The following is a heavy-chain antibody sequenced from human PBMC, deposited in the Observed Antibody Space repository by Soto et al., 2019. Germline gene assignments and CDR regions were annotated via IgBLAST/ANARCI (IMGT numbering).Heavy chain of an antibody. J-gene: IGHJ4*02. CDR2: INTRNDDT. D-gene: IGHD2-2*01. CDR3: AREYCDSARCYGPDY. Sequence: ASVKVSFKASGYTFFDLGVSWVRQAPGQGLEWVAWINTRNDDTKYAQKVQGRVTMTTDTSTQTVYMELRSLTSDDTAVYFCAREYCDSARCYGPDYWGQGTLVTVSS. V-gene: IGHV1-18*01. CDR1: GYTFFDLG.